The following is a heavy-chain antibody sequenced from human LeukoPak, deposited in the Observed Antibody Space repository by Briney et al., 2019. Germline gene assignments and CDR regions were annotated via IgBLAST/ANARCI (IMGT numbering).Heavy chain of an antibody. CDR2: ILYDGSNK. V-gene: IGHV3-30*03. J-gene: IGHJ4*02. Sequence: GGSLRLSCVASGFTFSSYGMHWVRQAPGKGLEWVAVILYDGSNKYYADSVKGRFTISRDNSKNTLYLQMSSLRAEDTAVYYCARDGVIAVAGTGYYYDYWGQGTLVTVSS. D-gene: IGHD6-19*01. CDR3: ARDGVIAVAGTGYYYDY. CDR1: GFTFSSYG.